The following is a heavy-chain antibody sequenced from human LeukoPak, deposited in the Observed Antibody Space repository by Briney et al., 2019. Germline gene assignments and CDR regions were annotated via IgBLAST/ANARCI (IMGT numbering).Heavy chain of an antibody. CDR3: ARDGDYGGNSNWFDP. CDR1: GGSISSYY. CDR2: IYYSGST. D-gene: IGHD4-23*01. J-gene: IGHJ5*02. V-gene: IGHV4-59*12. Sequence: PSETLSLTCTVSGGSISSYYWSWIRQPPGKGLEWIGYIYYSGSTYYNPSLKSRVTISVDMSKNQFSLKLSSVTAADTAVYYCARDGDYGGNSNWFDPWGQGTLVTVSS.